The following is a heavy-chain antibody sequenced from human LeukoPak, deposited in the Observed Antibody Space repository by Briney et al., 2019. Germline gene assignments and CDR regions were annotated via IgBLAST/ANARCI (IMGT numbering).Heavy chain of an antibody. CDR3: ARGRVRDGYNYDY. Sequence: GASVKVSCKASGYTFTGYYMHWVRQAPGQGLEWMGRIIPIFGTANYAQKFQGRVTIATDESTSTAYMELSSLRSEDTAVYYCARGRVRDGYNYDYWGQGTLVTVSS. D-gene: IGHD5-24*01. CDR1: GYTFTGYY. J-gene: IGHJ4*02. CDR2: IIPIFGTA. V-gene: IGHV1-69*05.